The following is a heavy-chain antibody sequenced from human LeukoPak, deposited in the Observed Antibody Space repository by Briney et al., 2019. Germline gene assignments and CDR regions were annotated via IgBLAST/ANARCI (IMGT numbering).Heavy chain of an antibody. D-gene: IGHD3-10*01. J-gene: IGHJ6*03. CDR2: ISAYNGST. CDR1: GYTFTSYG. CDR3: ARESYYGSGSAENYYYYMDV. Sequence: GASVKVSCKASGYTFTSYGISWVRQAPGQGLEWMGWISAYNGSTDYAQKLQGRVTMTTDTSTSTAYMELRSLRSDDTAVYYCARESYYGSGSAENYYYYMDVWGKGTTVTVSS. V-gene: IGHV1-18*01.